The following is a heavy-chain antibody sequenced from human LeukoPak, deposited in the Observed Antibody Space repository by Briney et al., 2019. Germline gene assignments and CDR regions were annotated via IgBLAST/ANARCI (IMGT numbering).Heavy chain of an antibody. V-gene: IGHV3-48*03. CDR1: GFTFSSYD. CDR3: ARVPTTDWYFDL. D-gene: IGHD5-12*01. CDR2: ITASGRSI. Sequence: GGSLRLSCEVSGFTFSSYDMNWVRQAPGKGLEWVSFITASGRSIYSADSLKDRFIISRDNAKNSLYLQMNSLRAEDTAFYYCARVPTTDWYFDLWGRGTLVTVSS. J-gene: IGHJ2*01.